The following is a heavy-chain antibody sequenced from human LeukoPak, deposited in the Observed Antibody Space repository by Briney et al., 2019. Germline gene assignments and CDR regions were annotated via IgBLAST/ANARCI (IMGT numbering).Heavy chain of an antibody. CDR3: ASETYYYDSSGYDSAFDI. D-gene: IGHD3-22*01. CDR2: ISAYNGNT. CDR1: GYTFTSYG. J-gene: IGHJ3*02. V-gene: IGHV1-18*01. Sequence: ASVKVSCKASGYTFTSYGISWVRQAPGQGLEWMGWISAYNGNTNYAQKLQGRVTMTTDTSTSTAYMELSSLRSEDTAVYYCASETYYYDSSGYDSAFDIWGQGTMVTVSS.